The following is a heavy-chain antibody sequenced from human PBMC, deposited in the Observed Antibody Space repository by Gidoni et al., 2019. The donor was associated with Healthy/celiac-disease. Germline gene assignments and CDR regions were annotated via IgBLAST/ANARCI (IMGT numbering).Heavy chain of an antibody. J-gene: IGHJ4*02. Sequence: QVQPVPSGAEVKKPGSSVKVSCKASGGTFSSYAISWVRQAPGQGLEWMGRIIPILGIANYAQKFQGRVTITADKSTSTAYMELSSLRSEDTAVYYCARDPGQQLPRVWGQGTLVTVSS. CDR1: GGTFSSYA. CDR2: IIPILGIA. D-gene: IGHD6-13*01. CDR3: ARDPGQQLPRV. V-gene: IGHV1-69*09.